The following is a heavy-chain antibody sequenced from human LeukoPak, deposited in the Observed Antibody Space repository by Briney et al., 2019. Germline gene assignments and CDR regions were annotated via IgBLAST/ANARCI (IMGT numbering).Heavy chain of an antibody. CDR3: ARLISAYYYDSSGYYPGWFDP. CDR2: IYYSGST. CDR1: GGSISSYY. D-gene: IGHD3-22*01. Sequence: SETLSLTCTVSGGSISSYYWSWIRQPPGKGLEWIAYIYYSGSTNYNPSLKSRVTISVDTSKNQFSLKLSSVTAADTAVYYCARLISAYYYDSSGYYPGWFDPWGQGTLVTVSS. J-gene: IGHJ5*02. V-gene: IGHV4-59*08.